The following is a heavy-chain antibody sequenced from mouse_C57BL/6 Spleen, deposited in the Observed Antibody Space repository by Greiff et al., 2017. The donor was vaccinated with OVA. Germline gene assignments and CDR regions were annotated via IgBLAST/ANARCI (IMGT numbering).Heavy chain of an antibody. J-gene: IGHJ1*03. CDR3: ARPHYYGSSYGYFDV. Sequence: QVQLQQPGAELVRPGTSVKLSCKASGYTFTSYWMHWVKQRPGQGLEWIGVIDPSDSYTNYNQKFKGKATLTVDTSSSTAYMQLSSLTSEDSAGYYCARPHYYGSSYGYFDVWGTGTTVTVSS. CDR2: IDPSDSYT. CDR1: GYTFTSYW. V-gene: IGHV1-59*01. D-gene: IGHD1-1*01.